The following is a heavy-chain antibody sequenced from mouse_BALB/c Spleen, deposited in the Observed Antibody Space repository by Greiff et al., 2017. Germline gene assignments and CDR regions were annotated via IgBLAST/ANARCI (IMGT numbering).Heavy chain of an antibody. V-gene: IGHV2-2*02. Sequence: QVQLQQSGPGLVQPSQSLSITCTVSGFSLTSYGVHWVRQSPGKGLEWLGVIWSGGSTDYNAAFISRLSISKDNSKSQVFFKMNSLQANDTAIYYCASYYGYVAMDYWGQGTSVTVSS. D-gene: IGHD1-2*01. CDR1: GFSLTSYG. CDR2: IWSGGST. CDR3: ASYYGYVAMDY. J-gene: IGHJ4*01.